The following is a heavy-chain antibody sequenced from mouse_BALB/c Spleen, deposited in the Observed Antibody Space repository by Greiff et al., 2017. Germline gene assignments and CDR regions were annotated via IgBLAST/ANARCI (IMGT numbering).Heavy chain of an antibody. Sequence: VQLKQSGAELVRPGALVKLSCKASGFNIKDYHMHWVKQRPEQGLEWIGWIDPENGNTIYDPKFQGKASITADTSSNTAYLQLSSLTSEDTAVYYCARYGYSYAMDYWGQGTSVTVSS. D-gene: IGHD2-2*01. CDR2: IDPENGNT. J-gene: IGHJ4*01. CDR3: ARYGYSYAMDY. V-gene: IGHV14-1*02. CDR1: GFNIKDYH.